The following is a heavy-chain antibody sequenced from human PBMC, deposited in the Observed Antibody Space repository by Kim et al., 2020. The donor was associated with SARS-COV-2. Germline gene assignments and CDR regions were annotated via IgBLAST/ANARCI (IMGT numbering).Heavy chain of an antibody. V-gene: IGHV4-4*07. J-gene: IGHJ5*02. CDR3: ARDRLAGTWPSGFDP. CDR2: IHGSGNG. Sequence: SETLSLTCTVSGGSIRNFYWNWVRQSAGKGLEWIGHIHGSGNGNFIPSLGSRVTMSVDTSKNEVFLNMSSVTAADTAIYYCARDRLAGTWPSGFDPWGQGTLVTVSS. CDR1: GGSIRNFY. D-gene: IGHD6-19*01.